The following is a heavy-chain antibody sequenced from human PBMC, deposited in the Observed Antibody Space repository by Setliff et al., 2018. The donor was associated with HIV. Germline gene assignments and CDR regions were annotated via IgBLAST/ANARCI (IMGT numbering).Heavy chain of an antibody. V-gene: IGHV4-59*11. CDR1: GPSINIHY. J-gene: IGHJ4*02. D-gene: IGHD4-17*01. CDR3: AKGAGFYGDYTFDH. CDR2: IYSTGST. Sequence: SETLSLTCTVSGPSINIHYWSWIRQSPRKGFEWIGYIYSTGSTNYNPSLQGRVTISMVASRNQFSLKVTSVTAADTAVYYCAKGAGFYGDYTFDHWGQGRQVTVSS.